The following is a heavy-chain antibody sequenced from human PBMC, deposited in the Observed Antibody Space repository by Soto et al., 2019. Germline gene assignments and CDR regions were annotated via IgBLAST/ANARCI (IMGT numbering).Heavy chain of an antibody. CDR2: VYHTGRT. CDR1: GYFISGGYY. Sequence: PSETLSLTCGVSGYFISGGYYWGWIRQPPGKELDWIGSVYHTGRTYYNPSFKTRAIISVDTSKNQFSLNLTSVTAADTAVYYCARVAKHVPGLAAAWGQGSLVTVSS. V-gene: IGHV4-38-2*01. D-gene: IGHD3-10*02. CDR3: ARVAKHVPGLAAA. J-gene: IGHJ5*02.